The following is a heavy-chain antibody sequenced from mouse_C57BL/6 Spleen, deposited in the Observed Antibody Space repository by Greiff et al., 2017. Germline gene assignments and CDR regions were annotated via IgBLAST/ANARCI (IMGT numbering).Heavy chain of an antibody. CDR3: AKEEDWAFDY. CDR1: GYSITSGYY. J-gene: IGHJ2*01. Sequence: EVQLQQSGPGLAKPSQSLSLTCSVTGYSITSGYYWNWIRQFPGNKLEWMGYISYDGSNNYNPSLKNRISITRDTSENQFFLKLKSVTTEDTATYYCAKEEDWAFDYWGQGTTLTVSS. CDR2: ISYDGSN. V-gene: IGHV3-6*01. D-gene: IGHD4-1*01.